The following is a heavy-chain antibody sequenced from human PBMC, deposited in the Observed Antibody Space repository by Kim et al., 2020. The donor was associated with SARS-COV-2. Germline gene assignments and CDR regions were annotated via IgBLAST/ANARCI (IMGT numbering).Heavy chain of an antibody. CDR2: MNPNSGNT. J-gene: IGHJ6*03. CDR3: ARSAENPRYWGVAGAQWLGHYYYYMDV. D-gene: IGHD6-19*01. V-gene: IGHV1-8*01. Sequence: ASVKVSCKASGYTFTSYDINWVRQATGQGLEWMGWMNPNSGNTGYAQKFQGRVTMTRNTSISTAYMELSSLRSEDTAVYYCARSAENPRYWGVAGAQWLGHYYYYMDVWGKGTTVTVSS. CDR1: GYTFTSYD.